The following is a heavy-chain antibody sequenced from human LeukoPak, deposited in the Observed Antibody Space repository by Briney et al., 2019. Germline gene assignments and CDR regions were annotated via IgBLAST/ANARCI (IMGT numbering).Heavy chain of an antibody. CDR3: AKDQGLRGFDY. J-gene: IGHJ4*02. Sequence: GGSLRLSCAASGFSFSSYSMNWVRQAPGKGLEWVSCITRSSSYIYYADPVRGRFTISRDNAKNSLDLQMNSLRAEDTAVYYCAKDQGLRGFDYWGQGTLVTVSS. CDR2: ITRSSSYI. D-gene: IGHD5/OR15-5a*01. V-gene: IGHV3-21*04. CDR1: GFSFSSYS.